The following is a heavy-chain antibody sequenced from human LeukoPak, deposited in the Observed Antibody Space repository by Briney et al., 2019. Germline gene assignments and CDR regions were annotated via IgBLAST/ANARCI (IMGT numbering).Heavy chain of an antibody. D-gene: IGHD2-21*01. CDR3: TRLAVATPGVDP. CDR1: GFPFSVFE. Sequence: PGGSRRLSCAASGFPFSVFEMYWVRQAPGKGLEWVSYISSSGTTTYYADSVKGRFTISRDNAMGSLYLQMNSLRAEDTAVYYCTRLAVATPGVDPWGQGTLVTVSS. J-gene: IGHJ5*02. CDR2: ISSSGTTT. V-gene: IGHV3-48*03.